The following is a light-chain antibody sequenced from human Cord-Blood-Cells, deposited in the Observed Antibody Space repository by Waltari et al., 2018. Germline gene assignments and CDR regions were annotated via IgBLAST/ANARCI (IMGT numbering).Light chain of an antibody. V-gene: IGLV2-14*03. CDR3: SSYTSSSTWV. CDR2: DVS. CDR1: SSDVGGYNY. J-gene: IGLJ3*02. Sequence: QSALTPPASVSGSPGQSITISCTGTSSDVGGYNYVSWYQQHPGKAPKHMIYDVSNRPSGVSNRFSGSKSGNTASLTISGLQAEDEADYYCSSYTSSSTWVFGGGTKLTVL.